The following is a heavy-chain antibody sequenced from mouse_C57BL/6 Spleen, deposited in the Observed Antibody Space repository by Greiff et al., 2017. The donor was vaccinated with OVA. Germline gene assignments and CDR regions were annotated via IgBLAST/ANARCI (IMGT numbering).Heavy chain of an antibody. D-gene: IGHD1-1*01. J-gene: IGHJ1*03. Sequence: EVQLQQSVAELVRPGASVKLSCTASGFTIKNTYMHWVKQRPEQGLEWIGRIDPANGNTKYAPKFQGKATITADTSSNTAYLQLSSLTSEDTAIYYCAREGYYYGSSYNWYFDVWGTGTTVTVSS. V-gene: IGHV14-3*01. CDR1: GFTIKNTY. CDR2: IDPANGNT. CDR3: AREGYYYGSSYNWYFDV.